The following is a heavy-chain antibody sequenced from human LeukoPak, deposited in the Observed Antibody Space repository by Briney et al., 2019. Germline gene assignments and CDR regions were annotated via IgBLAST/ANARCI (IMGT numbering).Heavy chain of an antibody. D-gene: IGHD3-10*01. V-gene: IGHV1-8*01. J-gene: IGHJ4*02. CDR2: MNPSSGHT. Sequence: ASVKVSCKASGYTFTNNDVNWVRQAAGQGREWLGWMNPSSGHTGSAPKFQGGLTMTRDTYVSTAYMELTGLTSDDTAVYYCARGPGYYYGPDYWGQGTLVTVSS. CDR3: ARGPGYYYGPDY. CDR1: GYTFTNND.